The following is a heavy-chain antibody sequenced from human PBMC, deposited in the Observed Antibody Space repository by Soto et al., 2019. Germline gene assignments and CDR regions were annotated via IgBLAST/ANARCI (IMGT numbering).Heavy chain of an antibody. V-gene: IGHV1-46*01. D-gene: IGHD1-26*01. CDR1: GYSFTSYY. CDR2: INPSGGST. J-gene: IGHJ3*02. Sequence: ASVKLSCKACGYSFTSYYMHWVRQAPGQGLEWMGIINPSGGSTSYAQKFQGRVTMTRDTSTSTVYMELSSLRSEDTAVYYCAIFLVGAPDDAFDIWGQGTMVTV. CDR3: AIFLVGAPDDAFDI.